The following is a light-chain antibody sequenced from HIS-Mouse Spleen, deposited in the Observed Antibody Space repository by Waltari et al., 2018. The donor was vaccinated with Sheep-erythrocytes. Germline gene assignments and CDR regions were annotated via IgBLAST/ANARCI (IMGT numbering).Light chain of an antibody. V-gene: IGLV2-8*01. J-gene: IGLJ3*02. CDR2: EVS. Sequence: QSALTQPPSASGSPGQSVTISCTGTSSAVGGYHYVSWYQQHPGKAPKLMIYEVSKRPSGVPDRFSGSKSGNTASLTVSGLQAEDEADYYCSSYAGSNWVFGGGTKLTVL. CDR3: SSYAGSNWV. CDR1: SSAVGGYHY.